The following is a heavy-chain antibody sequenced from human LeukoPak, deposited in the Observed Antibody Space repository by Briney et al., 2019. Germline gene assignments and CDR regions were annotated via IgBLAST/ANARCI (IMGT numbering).Heavy chain of an antibody. J-gene: IGHJ4*02. CDR3: AGERGEEYSSGWYKTNYFYN. Sequence: PSETLSLTCAVYGGSFSGYYWSWIRQPPGKGLEWIGEINHSGSTNYNPSLKSRVTISVDTSKNQIPLKLTSVTGADTAVYYCAGERGEEYSSGWYKTNYFYNWGQGIRVTVSS. V-gene: IGHV4-34*01. D-gene: IGHD6-19*01. CDR2: INHSGST. CDR1: GGSFSGYY.